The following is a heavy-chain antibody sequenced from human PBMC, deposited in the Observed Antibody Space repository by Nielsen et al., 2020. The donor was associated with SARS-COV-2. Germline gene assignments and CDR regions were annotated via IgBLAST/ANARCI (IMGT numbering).Heavy chain of an antibody. Sequence: GESLKISCAASGFTSSSYGMHWVRQAPGKGLEWVAVIWYDGSNKYYADSVKGRFTISRDNAKNSLYLQMNSLRDEDTAVYYCARVDYYGSGSYYSSYYYGMDVWGQGTTVTVSS. V-gene: IGHV3-33*01. J-gene: IGHJ6*02. CDR1: GFTSSSYG. CDR3: ARVDYYGSGSYYSSYYYGMDV. D-gene: IGHD3-10*01. CDR2: IWYDGSNK.